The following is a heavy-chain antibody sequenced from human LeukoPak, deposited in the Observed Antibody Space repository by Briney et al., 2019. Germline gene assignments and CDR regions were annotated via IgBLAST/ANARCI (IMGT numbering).Heavy chain of an antibody. J-gene: IGHJ3*02. D-gene: IGHD3-3*01. Sequence: GGSLRLSCAASGFTFSSYSMNWVRQAPGKGLECVSYISSSSSTIYYADSVKGRFTISRDNAKNSLYLQMNSLRAEDTAVYYCARELRFLEWLLQRNAFDIWGQGTMVTVSS. CDR2: ISSSSSTI. V-gene: IGHV3-48*01. CDR1: GFTFSSYS. CDR3: ARELRFLEWLLQRNAFDI.